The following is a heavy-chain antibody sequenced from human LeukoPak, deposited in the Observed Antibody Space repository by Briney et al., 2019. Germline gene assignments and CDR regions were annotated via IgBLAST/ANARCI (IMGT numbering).Heavy chain of an antibody. D-gene: IGHD3-22*01. V-gene: IGHV1-8*01. CDR1: GYTFTSYD. J-gene: IGHJ3*02. Sequence: ASVKVSCKASGYTFTSYDINWMRQATGQGLEWMGWMSPNSGNTGYAQKFQGRVTMTRDTSTSTVYMELSSLRSEDTAVYYCARGSSGLSGAFDIWGQGTMVTVSS. CDR2: MSPNSGNT. CDR3: ARGSSGLSGAFDI.